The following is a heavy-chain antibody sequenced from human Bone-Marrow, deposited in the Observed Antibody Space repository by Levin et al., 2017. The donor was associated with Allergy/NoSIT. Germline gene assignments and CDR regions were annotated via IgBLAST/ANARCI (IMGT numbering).Heavy chain of an antibody. CDR1: GFTFSRYW. D-gene: IGHD2-15*01. CDR2: INSDGRST. V-gene: IGHV3-74*01. J-gene: IGHJ4*02. CDR3: ARDPAYCSGGSCYSAGGFDY. Sequence: GGSLRLSCAASGFTFSRYWMHWVRQAPGKGLVWVSRINSDGRSTIYADSVRGRFTSSRDNAKNTLYLQMNSLRAEDTAVYYCARDPAYCSGGSCYSAGGFDYWGQGTLVTVSS.